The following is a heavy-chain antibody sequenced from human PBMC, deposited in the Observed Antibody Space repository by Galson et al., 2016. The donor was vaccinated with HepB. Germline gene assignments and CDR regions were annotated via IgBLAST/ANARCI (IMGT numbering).Heavy chain of an antibody. J-gene: IGHJ4*02. CDR3: AKERNCDGGCYDFDY. D-gene: IGHD2-21*01. CDR2: ISNDGSRT. V-gene: IGHV3-74*03. Sequence: ALLLSCSFFCFTFRSYWMHWVRQVPGKGLVWVSRISNDGSRTTYADSVKGRFTISRDNAKNTLYLQMDSLRAEDTAVYFCAKERNCDGGCYDFDYWGQGTLVTVSS. CDR1: CFTFRSYW.